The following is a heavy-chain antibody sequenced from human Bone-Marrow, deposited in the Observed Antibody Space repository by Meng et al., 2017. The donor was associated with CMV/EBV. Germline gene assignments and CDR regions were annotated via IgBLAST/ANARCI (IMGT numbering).Heavy chain of an antibody. D-gene: IGHD3-3*01. CDR2: INHSGST. Sequence: SWNRHHPGKGLEWIGEINHSGSTNYNPSLKSRVTISVDTSKNQFSLKLSSVTAADTAVYYCARGGTYYDFWSGYRSFVPNWFDPWGQGTLVTVSS. V-gene: IGHV4-34*01. J-gene: IGHJ5*02. CDR3: ARGGTYYDFWSGYRSFVPNWFDP.